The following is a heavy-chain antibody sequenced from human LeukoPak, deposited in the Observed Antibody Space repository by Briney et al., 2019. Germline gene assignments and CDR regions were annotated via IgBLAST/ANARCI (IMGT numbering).Heavy chain of an antibody. CDR1: GFTFSNYG. Sequence: GGSLRLSCAASGFTFSNYGLSWVRQAPGKGLEWVSGIGSSGSTTYYADSVNGRFTISRDNSKNTPYLQMNSLRAEDTAVYYCAKLGGGVTVTGLRYFDYWGQGTLVTVSS. V-gene: IGHV3-23*01. D-gene: IGHD6-19*01. CDR2: IGSSGSTT. CDR3: AKLGGGVTVTGLRYFDY. J-gene: IGHJ4*02.